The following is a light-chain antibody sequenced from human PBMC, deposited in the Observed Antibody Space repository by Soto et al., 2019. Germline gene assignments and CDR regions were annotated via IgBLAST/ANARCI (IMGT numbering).Light chain of an antibody. CDR3: SSYTSSSTRV. Sequence: QSALTQPRSVSGSPGQSVTISCTGTSSDVGGYNYVSWYQQHPGKAPKLMIYEVRNRPSGVSNRFSGSKSGNTASLTISGLQAEDEADYYCSSYTSSSTRVFGGGTKLTVL. J-gene: IGLJ3*02. CDR1: SSDVGGYNY. V-gene: IGLV2-14*01. CDR2: EVR.